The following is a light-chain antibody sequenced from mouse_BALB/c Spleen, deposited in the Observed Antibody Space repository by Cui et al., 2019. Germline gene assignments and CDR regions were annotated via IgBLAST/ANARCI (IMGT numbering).Light chain of an antibody. CDR2: QGN. CDR3: LQSENMPYT. Sequence: ETTVTESPASLSVATGDIVTISCITSTDIDDYMNWYQQKPGQPPKLLISQGNNLPPGVPSRFSSSGYGTDFVFTIDNTVSEDVADYYCLQSENMPYTFGGGTKLEIK. J-gene: IGKJ2*01. CDR1: TDIDDY. V-gene: IGKV17-127*01.